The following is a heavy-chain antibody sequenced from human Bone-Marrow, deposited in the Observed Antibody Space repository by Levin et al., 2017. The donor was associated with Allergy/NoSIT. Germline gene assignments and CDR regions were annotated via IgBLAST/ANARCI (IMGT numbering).Heavy chain of an antibody. CDR3: ARDRLVRGLMIPFDY. J-gene: IGHJ4*02. V-gene: IGHV3-33*01. CDR1: GFSFSSFG. Sequence: GASVKVSCAASGFSFSSFGMHWVRQAPGKGLEWVAVIWSDGTNKYYADSVKGRFTISRDSSKNTLYLQMNSLRVEDTAVYYCARDRLVRGLMIPFDYWGQGTLVTVSS. CDR2: IWSDGTNK. D-gene: IGHD3-10*01.